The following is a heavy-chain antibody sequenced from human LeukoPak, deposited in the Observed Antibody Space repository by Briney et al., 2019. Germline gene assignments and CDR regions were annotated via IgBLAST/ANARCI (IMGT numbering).Heavy chain of an antibody. V-gene: IGHV3-23*01. CDR3: AKVRTTVTTLYYFDY. Sequence: SGGSLRLSCAASGFTFSSYAMSWVRQAPGKGLEWVSAISGSGGSTYYADSVKGRFAISRDNSKNTLYLQMNSLRAEDTAVYYCAKVRTTVTTLYYFDYWGQGTLVTVSS. D-gene: IGHD4-17*01. CDR1: GFTFSSYA. CDR2: ISGSGGST. J-gene: IGHJ4*02.